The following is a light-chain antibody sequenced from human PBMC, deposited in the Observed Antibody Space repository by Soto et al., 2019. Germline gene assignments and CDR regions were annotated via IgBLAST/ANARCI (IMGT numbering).Light chain of an antibody. V-gene: IGLV2-11*01. CDR2: DVT. CDR1: SSDVGGYNY. J-gene: IGLJ1*01. CDR3: SSYTSISTYV. Sequence: QSVLTQPRSVSGSPGQSLTISCTGTSSDVGGYNYVSWYQQHPDKVPKLMIYDVTKRPSGVPNRFSGSKSGNTASLTISGLQAEDEADYYCSSYTSISTYVFGTGTKVTVL.